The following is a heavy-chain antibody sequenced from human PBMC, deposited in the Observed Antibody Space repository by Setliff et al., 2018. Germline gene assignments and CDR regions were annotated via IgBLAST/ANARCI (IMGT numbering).Heavy chain of an antibody. J-gene: IGHJ2*01. CDR1: GFTFSSYG. V-gene: IGHV3-30*19. CDR3: ASSGGNWHFDL. Sequence: GGSLRLSCAASGFTFSSYGMHWVRQAPGKGLEWVAVISFDGSNKYYADSVKGRFTISRDSSRNTLYLQMNSLRAEDTAVYYCASSGGNWHFDLWGRGTLVTVSS. D-gene: IGHD2-15*01. CDR2: ISFDGSNK.